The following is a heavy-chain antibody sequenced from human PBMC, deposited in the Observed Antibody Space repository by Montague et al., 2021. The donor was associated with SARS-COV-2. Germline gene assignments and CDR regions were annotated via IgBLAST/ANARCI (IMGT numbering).Heavy chain of an antibody. Sequence: SETLSLTCSVSGDSISRSHYFWAWIRQPPGMGLEWIGSIYFTRKTYYHPSLKSRVTISIDTSKNHFSLRLSSVTAADSAVFYCARWGLNNAFDIGGLGTMITISS. J-gene: IGHJ3*02. CDR3: ARWGLNNAFDI. CDR2: IYFTRKT. V-gene: IGHV4-39*02. D-gene: IGHD1/OR15-1a*01. CDR1: GDSISRSHYF.